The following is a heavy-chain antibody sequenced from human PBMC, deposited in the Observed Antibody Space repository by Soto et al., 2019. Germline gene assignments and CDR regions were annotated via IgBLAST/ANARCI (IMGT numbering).Heavy chain of an antibody. CDR2: IYYSGST. J-gene: IGHJ4*02. CDR1: GGSISSYY. Sequence: LSLSCTVSGGSISSYYCSWIRQPPGKGLEWIGYIYYSGSTNYNPSLKSRVTISVDTSKNQFSLKLSSVTAADTAVYYCARGQLWLLYWGQGTLVTVSS. CDR3: ARGQLWLLY. D-gene: IGHD5-18*01. V-gene: IGHV4-59*01.